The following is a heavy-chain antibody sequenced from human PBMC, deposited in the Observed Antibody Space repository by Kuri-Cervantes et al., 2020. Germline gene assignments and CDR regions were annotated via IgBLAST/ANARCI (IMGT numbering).Heavy chain of an antibody. J-gene: IGHJ4*02. D-gene: IGHD2-15*01. CDR3: TTLGYCSGGSCYSADY. Sequence: AGSLRLSCTVSSFTFSNAWLSWVCQAPGKGLERVGRIKSRTDGGTTDNAAPVKGRFTISRDVSKNTLYLQMNILKTEDTAVYYCTTLGYCSGGSCYSADYWGQGTLVTVSS. CDR2: IKSRTDGGTT. V-gene: IGHV3-15*01. CDR1: SFTFSNAW.